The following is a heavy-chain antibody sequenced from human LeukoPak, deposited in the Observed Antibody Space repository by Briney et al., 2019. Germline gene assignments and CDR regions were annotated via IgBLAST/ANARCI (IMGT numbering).Heavy chain of an antibody. V-gene: IGHV3-21*01. J-gene: IGHJ4*02. Sequence: GGSLRLSCAASGFTFSSYSMNWVRQAPGKGLEWVSSISSSSSYIYYADSAKGRFTISRDNAKNSLYLQMNSLRAEDTAVYYCARGLGYCSSTSCPYFDYWGQGTLVTVSS. D-gene: IGHD2-2*01. CDR3: ARGLGYCSSTSCPYFDY. CDR1: GFTFSSYS. CDR2: ISSSSSYI.